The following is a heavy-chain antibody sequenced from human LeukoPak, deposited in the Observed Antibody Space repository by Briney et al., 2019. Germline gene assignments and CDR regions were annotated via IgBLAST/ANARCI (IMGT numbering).Heavy chain of an antibody. CDR1: GYTFTSYG. Sequence: ASVKISCKASGYTFTSYGISWVRQAPGQGLEWMGWISANNGNTNYAQKVQGRVTMTTDTSTSTAYMELRSLRSDDTAVYYCARGESTTPFDYWGQGTLVTVSS. CDR3: ARGESTTPFDY. J-gene: IGHJ4*02. D-gene: IGHD1-14*01. CDR2: ISANNGNT. V-gene: IGHV1-18*01.